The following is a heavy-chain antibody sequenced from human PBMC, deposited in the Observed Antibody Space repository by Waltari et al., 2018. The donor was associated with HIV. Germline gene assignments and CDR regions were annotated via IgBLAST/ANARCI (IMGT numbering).Heavy chain of an antibody. Sequence: QVQLVQSGAEVKKPGASVKVSCKASGYTFTSYAMHWVRQAPGQRLEWMGWINAGNGNTKYSQKFQGRVTITRDTSASTAYMELSSLRSEDTAVYYCARLEAVAASPDDAFDIWGQGTMVTVSS. CDR1: GYTFTSYA. CDR3: ARLEAVAASPDDAFDI. D-gene: IGHD6-19*01. CDR2: INAGNGNT. V-gene: IGHV1-3*01. J-gene: IGHJ3*02.